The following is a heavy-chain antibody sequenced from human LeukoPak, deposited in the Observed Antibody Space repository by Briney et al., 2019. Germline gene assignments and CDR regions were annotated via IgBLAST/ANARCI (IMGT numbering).Heavy chain of an antibody. J-gene: IGHJ4*02. D-gene: IGHD3-10*01. V-gene: IGHV3-53*01. CDR1: GFTVSSNY. CDR3: AREPKDRSYWFPIWSASGAPLALDY. CDR2: IYSGGST. Sequence: PGGSLRLSCAASGFTVSSNYMSWVRQAPGKGLEWVSVIYSGGSTYYADSVKGRFTISRDNSKNTLYLQMNSLRAEDTAVYYCAREPKDRSYWFPIWSASGAPLALDYWGQGTLVTVSS.